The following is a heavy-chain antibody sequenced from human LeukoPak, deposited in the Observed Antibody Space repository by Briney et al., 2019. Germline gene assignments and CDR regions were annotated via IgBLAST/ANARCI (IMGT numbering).Heavy chain of an antibody. J-gene: IGHJ4*02. CDR2: IYPGDSDT. D-gene: IGHD6-13*01. V-gene: IGHV5-51*01. Sequence: GESLKISCKGSGYSFTSYWIGWVRQMPGKGLEWMGIIYPGDSDTRYSPSFQGQVTISVDKSIFTVYLQWSSLKASDTAMYYCARHKTPAIAAASMDYWGQGTLVTVSS. CDR1: GYSFTSYW. CDR3: ARHKTPAIAAASMDY.